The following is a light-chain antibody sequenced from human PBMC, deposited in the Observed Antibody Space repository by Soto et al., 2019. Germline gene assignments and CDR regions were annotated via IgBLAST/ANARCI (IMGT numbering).Light chain of an antibody. Sequence: EIVLTQSPATLSLSPGERVTLSCGASQSLTNNFLAWYQQRPGLAPKLLIFDVSTRATGIPDRFSGSGSGTDFTLTISRLEPEDFAVYYYQRCDNSPTFGGGTKVEFK. V-gene: IGKV3D-20*01. CDR1: QSLTNNF. CDR2: DVS. CDR3: QRCDNSPT. J-gene: IGKJ4*01.